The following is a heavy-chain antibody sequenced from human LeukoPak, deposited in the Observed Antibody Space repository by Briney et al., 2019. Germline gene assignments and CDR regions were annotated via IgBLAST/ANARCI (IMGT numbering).Heavy chain of an antibody. CDR1: GFTFTNYW. Sequence: PGGSLRLSCAVSGFTFTNYWMSWVRQAPGKGLEWVASIRQDGSETYYVDSVKGRFTISRDNAKNSLYLQMNSLRAEDTAMYFFARDGGYCGAGSCYDYWGQGTLVTVSS. CDR3: ARDGGYCGAGSCYDY. D-gene: IGHD2-15*01. CDR2: IRQDGSET. V-gene: IGHV3-7*01. J-gene: IGHJ4*02.